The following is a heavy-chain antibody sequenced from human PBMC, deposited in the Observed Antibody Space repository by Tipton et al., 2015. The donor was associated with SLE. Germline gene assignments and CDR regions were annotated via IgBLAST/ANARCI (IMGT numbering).Heavy chain of an antibody. CDR3: ARDRRITMIVVVITTLDAFDI. CDR2: INHSGST. V-gene: IGHV4-34*01. D-gene: IGHD3-22*01. Sequence: LRLSCAVYGGSFSGYHWSWIRRPPGKGLEWIGEINHSGSTNYNPSLKSRVTISVHTSKKQFSLKLSSVTAADTAVYYCARDRRITMIVVVITTLDAFDIWGQGTLVTVSS. CDR1: GGSFSGYH. J-gene: IGHJ4*02.